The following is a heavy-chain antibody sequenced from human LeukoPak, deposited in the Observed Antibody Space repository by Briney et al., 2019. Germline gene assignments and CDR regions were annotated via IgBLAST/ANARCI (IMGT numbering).Heavy chain of an antibody. CDR1: GFTFSYYA. J-gene: IGHJ4*02. Sequence: GGSLRLSCAASGFTFSYYAMSWVRQAPGKGLEWVANIKHDGSEKYYVDSVKGRFTISRDNSKDTLYLQMNILRAEDTAVYYCAKDPMYYDFWSGQPETDYWGQGTLVTVSS. CDR3: AKDPMYYDFWSGQPETDY. CDR2: IKHDGSEK. D-gene: IGHD3-3*01. V-gene: IGHV3-7*03.